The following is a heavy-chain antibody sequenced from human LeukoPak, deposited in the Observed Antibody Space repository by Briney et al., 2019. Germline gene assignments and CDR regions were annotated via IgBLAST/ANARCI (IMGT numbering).Heavy chain of an antibody. CDR1: GFTFSSHG. CDR2: ITGGGTT. CDR3: AKDRHWLALDD. D-gene: IGHD6-19*01. J-gene: IGHJ4*02. V-gene: IGHV3-23*01. Sequence: GGSLRLSCLASGFTFSSHGMNWVRQAPGKGLEWVSGITGGGTTYYADSVKGRVTISRDNSKNTLYLQMNSLRAEDTAVYYCAKDRHWLALDDWGQGTLVTVSS.